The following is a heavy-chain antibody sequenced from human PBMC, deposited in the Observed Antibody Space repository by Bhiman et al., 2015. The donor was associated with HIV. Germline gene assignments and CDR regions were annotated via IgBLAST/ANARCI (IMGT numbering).Heavy chain of an antibody. CDR1: GFSFDDYA. J-gene: IGHJ4*02. D-gene: IGHD6-13*01. CDR3: AKGSFIAAAGGPGGGFNY. V-gene: IGHV3-9*01. Sequence: VQLVESGGGVVQPGRSLRLSCAASGFSFDDYAMHWVRQAPGKGLEWVSGISWNSGSIGYADSVKGRFTISRDNAKNSLYLQMYSLTAEDTALYYCAKGSFIAAAGGPGGGFNYWGQGTLVTVSS. CDR2: ISWNSGSI.